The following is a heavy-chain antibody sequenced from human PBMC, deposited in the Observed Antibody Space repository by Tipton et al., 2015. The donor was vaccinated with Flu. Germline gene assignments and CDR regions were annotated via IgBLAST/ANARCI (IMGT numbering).Heavy chain of an antibody. CDR3: VRRDYSNYVSVPKNWFDS. D-gene: IGHD4-11*01. V-gene: IGHV4-38-2*01. Sequence: TLSLTCDVSGDFISSAYYWGWIRQFPGKGLEWIGSVSRSGTTNYNPSLKSRVTISIDTSKNQFSLKMKSVTAADKAVYYCVRRDYSNYVSVPKNWFDSWGQGVLVTVSS. CDR1: GDFISSAYY. CDR2: VSRSGTT. J-gene: IGHJ5*01.